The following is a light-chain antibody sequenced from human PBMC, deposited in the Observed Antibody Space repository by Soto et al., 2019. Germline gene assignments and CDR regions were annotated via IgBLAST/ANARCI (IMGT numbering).Light chain of an antibody. Sequence: QSVLTKPACVSGCPGQTSTISCTGTSGDIGSYNRVSWYQQHPGKAPKLIIYEVTDRPSGVSNRFSGSKSGNTASLTISGLQAEDEAEYYCSSYTNINTRACVFGPGSKVTVL. CDR3: SSYTNINTRACV. J-gene: IGLJ1*01. CDR2: EVT. V-gene: IGLV2-14*01. CDR1: SGDIGSYNR.